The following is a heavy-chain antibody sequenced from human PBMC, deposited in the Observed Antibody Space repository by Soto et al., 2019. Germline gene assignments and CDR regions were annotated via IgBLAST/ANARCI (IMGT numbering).Heavy chain of an antibody. Sequence: PGGSLRLSCAASGFTFSSYSMNWVRQAPGKGLEWISSISSTTNYICYGDSMKGRFTIPRDNAKNSLHLEMNSLRAEDTAVYYCARESEDLTSNFDYWGQGTLVTVSS. CDR1: GFTFSSYS. V-gene: IGHV3-21*06. J-gene: IGHJ4*02. CDR3: ARESEDLTSNFDY. CDR2: ISSTTNYI.